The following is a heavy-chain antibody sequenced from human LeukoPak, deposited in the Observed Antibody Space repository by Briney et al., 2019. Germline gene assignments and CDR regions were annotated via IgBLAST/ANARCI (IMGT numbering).Heavy chain of an antibody. D-gene: IGHD3-9*01. V-gene: IGHV1-58*01. J-gene: IGHJ6*04. CDR2: IVVGSGNT. CDR3: AAGPPFDWLEEYGMDV. Sequence: EASVKVSCKASGFTFTSSPVQWVRQARGQRLEWIGSIVVGSGNTNYAQKLRARVTITRDMSTSTAYMELSSLRSEDTAVYYCAAGPPFDWLEEYGMDVWGKGTTVTVSS. CDR1: GFTFTSSP.